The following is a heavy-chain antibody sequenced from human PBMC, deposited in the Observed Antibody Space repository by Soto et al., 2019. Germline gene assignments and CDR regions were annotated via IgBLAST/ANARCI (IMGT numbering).Heavy chain of an antibody. CDR2: IYHSGST. V-gene: IGHV4-30-2*01. J-gene: IGHJ3*02. CDR3: ARARTMITFGGVIVDDAFDI. D-gene: IGHD3-16*02. Sequence: QLQLQESGSGLVKPSQTLSLTCAVSGGSISSGGYSWSWIRQPPGKGLEWIGYIYHSGSTYYNPSLERRVTIAVDRSKNQFSLKLSSVTAAYTAVYYCARARTMITFGGVIVDDAFDIWGQGTMVTVSS. CDR1: GGSISSGGYS.